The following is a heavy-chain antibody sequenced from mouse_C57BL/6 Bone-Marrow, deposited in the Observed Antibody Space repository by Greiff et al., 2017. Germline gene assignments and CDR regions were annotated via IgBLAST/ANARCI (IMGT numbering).Heavy chain of an antibody. J-gene: IGHJ4*01. Sequence: EVKVVESGGGLVQPGGSLSLSCAASGFTFTDYYMSWVRQTPGKALEWLGFIRNKANGYTTEYSASVKGRFTISRDNSQSILYLHMNALRAEDSATHYCARDIGGSSYLMYYWGQGTSVTVSS. D-gene: IGHD1-1*01. CDR1: GFTFTDYY. CDR3: ARDIGGSSYLMYY. CDR2: IRNKANGYTT. V-gene: IGHV7-3*01.